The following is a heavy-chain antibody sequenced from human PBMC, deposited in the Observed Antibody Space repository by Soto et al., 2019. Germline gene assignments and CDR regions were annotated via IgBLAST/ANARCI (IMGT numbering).Heavy chain of an antibody. CDR1: GFTFSSYW. J-gene: IGHJ5*02. V-gene: IGHV3-7*01. D-gene: IGHD2-2*01. CDR3: ARGGAVVVPAANNWFDP. Sequence: EVKLVESGGGLVQPGGSLRLSCAASGFTFSSYWMSWVRQAPGKGLEWVANIKQDGSEKYYVDSVKGRFTISRDNAKNSLYLQMNSLRAEDTAVYYCARGGAVVVPAANNWFDPWGQGTLVTVSS. CDR2: IKQDGSEK.